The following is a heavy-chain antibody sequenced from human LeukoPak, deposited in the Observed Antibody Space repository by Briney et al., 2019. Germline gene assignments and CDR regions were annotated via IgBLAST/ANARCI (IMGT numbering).Heavy chain of an antibody. D-gene: IGHD1-20*01. CDR1: GYTFTSYG. V-gene: IGHV1-18*01. J-gene: IGHJ5*02. CDR3: ARDLSRITGTNWFDP. CDR2: ISAYNGNT. Sequence: ASVKVSCKASGYTFTSYGISWVRQAPGQGLEWMVWISAYNGNTNYAQKLQGRVTMTTDTSTSTAYMELRSLRSDDTAVYYCARDLSRITGTNWFDPWGQGTLVTVSS.